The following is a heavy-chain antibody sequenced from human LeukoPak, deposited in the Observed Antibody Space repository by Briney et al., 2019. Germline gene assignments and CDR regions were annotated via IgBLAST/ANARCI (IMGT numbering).Heavy chain of an antibody. J-gene: IGHJ4*02. V-gene: IGHV3-23*01. CDR2: ISGSGGST. CDR1: GFTFSSYA. D-gene: IGHD3-22*01. Sequence: GGSLRLSCAASGFTFSSYAMSWVRQAPGKGLEWVSDISGSGGSTYYADSVKGRFTISRDNSKNTLYLQMNSLRAEDTAVYFCAKDYYDSNHYLYYFVYWGQGTLITVSS. CDR3: AKDYYDSNHYLYYFVY.